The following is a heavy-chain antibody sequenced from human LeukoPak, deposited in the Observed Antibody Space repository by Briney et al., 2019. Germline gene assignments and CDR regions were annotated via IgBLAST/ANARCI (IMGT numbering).Heavy chain of an antibody. CDR1: GFTFSSYA. Sequence: PGGSLRLSCAASGFTFSSYAMHWVRQAPGKGLEWVAVISYDGSNEYYADSVKGRFTISRDNSKNTLYLQMNSLRAEDTAVYYCASDSSGWYIFDYWGQGTLVTVSS. V-gene: IGHV3-30-3*01. D-gene: IGHD6-19*01. J-gene: IGHJ4*02. CDR3: ASDSSGWYIFDY. CDR2: ISYDGSNE.